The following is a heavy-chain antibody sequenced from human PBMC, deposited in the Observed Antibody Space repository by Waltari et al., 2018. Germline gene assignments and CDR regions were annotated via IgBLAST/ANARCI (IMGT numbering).Heavy chain of an antibody. D-gene: IGHD3-16*01. Sequence: EVQLLESGGGLIQPGGSLRLSCEVSGFTVSSFAMSWVRQAPGKWLEWVSAIYAGDGTYYADSVKGRFTISRDNSKNMLFLQMSSLRPEDTATYYCAKDFPETYWGQGTLVTVSS. J-gene: IGHJ4*02. CDR1: GFTVSSFA. CDR2: IYAGDGT. V-gene: IGHV3-23*03. CDR3: AKDFPETY.